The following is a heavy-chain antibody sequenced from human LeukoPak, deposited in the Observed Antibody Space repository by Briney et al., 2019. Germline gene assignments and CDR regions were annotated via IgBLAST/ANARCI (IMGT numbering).Heavy chain of an antibody. V-gene: IGHV3-66*01. CDR1: GFTVSSNY. D-gene: IGHD5-24*01. J-gene: IGHJ3*02. CDR2: IYSGGST. Sequence: PGGSLRLSCAASGFTVSSNYMSWVRQAPGKGLEWVSVIYSGGSTYYADSVKGRFTISRDNSKNTLYLQMNSLRAEDTAVYYCARGVGDGYNFKGEVYAFDIWGQGTMVTVSS. CDR3: ARGVGDGYNFKGEVYAFDI.